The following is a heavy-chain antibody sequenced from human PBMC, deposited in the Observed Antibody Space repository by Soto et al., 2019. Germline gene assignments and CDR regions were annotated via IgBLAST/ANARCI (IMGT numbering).Heavy chain of an antibody. J-gene: IGHJ6*02. CDR2: IYTSGST. Sequence: PSETLSLTCTVSGGSISSYNWSCLRQPAGKGLEWIVRIYTSGSTNYNPSLKSRVTMSVDTSKNQFSLKLSSVTAADTAVYYCARSGIADYHYYGMDVWGQGTTVTVS. V-gene: IGHV4-4*07. CDR3: ARSGIADYHYYGMDV. CDR1: GGSISSYN. D-gene: IGHD6-13*01.